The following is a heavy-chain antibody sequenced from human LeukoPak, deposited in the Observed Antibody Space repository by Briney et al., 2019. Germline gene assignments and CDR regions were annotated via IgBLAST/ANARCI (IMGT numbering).Heavy chain of an antibody. D-gene: IGHD5-12*01. Sequence: EASVKVSCKASGGTFRNYAISWVRLAPGQGLEWMGGIIPIFGTTNYAQKFQGRVTITADDSTSTAYMELSSLRSEDTAVYYCARSGPGYSNGWYIYYGMDVWAKGTTVTVAS. V-gene: IGHV1-69*01. CDR2: IIPIFGTT. CDR3: ARSGPGYSNGWYIYYGMDV. J-gene: IGHJ6*04. CDR1: GGTFRNYA.